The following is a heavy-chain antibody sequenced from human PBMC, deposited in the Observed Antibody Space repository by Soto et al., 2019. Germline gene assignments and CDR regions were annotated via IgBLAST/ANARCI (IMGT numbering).Heavy chain of an antibody. D-gene: IGHD2-8*01. CDR1: GGSISSSSYY. Sequence: SETLSLTCTVSGGSISSSSYYWGWIRQPPGKGLEWIGSIYYSGSTYYNPSLKSRVTISVDTSKNQFSLKLSSVTAADTAVYYCARHRPQLGYCTNGVCYIFEYWGQGTLVTVSS. V-gene: IGHV4-39*01. J-gene: IGHJ4*02. CDR2: IYYSGST. CDR3: ARHRPQLGYCTNGVCYIFEY.